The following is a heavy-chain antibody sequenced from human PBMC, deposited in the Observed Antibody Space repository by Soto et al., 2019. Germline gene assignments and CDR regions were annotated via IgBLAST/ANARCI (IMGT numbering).Heavy chain of an antibody. CDR3: ARGRRGLRCYYYGMDV. V-gene: IGHV4-34*01. CDR1: GGSFSGYY. D-gene: IGHD5-12*01. J-gene: IGHJ6*02. CDR2: INHSGST. Sequence: PSETLSLTCAVYGGSFSGYYWSWIRQPPGKGLEWIGEINHSGSTNYNPSLKSRVTISVDTSKNQFSLKLSSVTAADTAVYYCARGRRGLRCYYYGMDVWGQGTTVTVSS.